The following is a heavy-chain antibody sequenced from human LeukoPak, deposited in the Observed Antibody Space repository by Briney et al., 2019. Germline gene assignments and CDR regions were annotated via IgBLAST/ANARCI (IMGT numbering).Heavy chain of an antibody. Sequence: PGGSLRLSCAASGFTVSSNYMSWVRQAPGKGLEWVSVIYSGGSTYYADSVKGRFTISRDNSKNTLYLQMNSLRAEDTAVYYCARGLPMVRGVIDYWGQGTLVTVSS. D-gene: IGHD3-10*01. V-gene: IGHV3-53*01. CDR2: IYSGGST. CDR3: ARGLPMVRGVIDY. CDR1: GFTVSSNY. J-gene: IGHJ4*02.